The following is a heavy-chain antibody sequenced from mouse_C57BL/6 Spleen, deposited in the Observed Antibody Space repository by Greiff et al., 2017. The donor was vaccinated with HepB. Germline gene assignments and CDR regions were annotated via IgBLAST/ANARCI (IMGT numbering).Heavy chain of an antibody. J-gene: IGHJ2*01. CDR3: ARDYSKLGFDY. V-gene: IGHV1-82*01. CDR2: IYPGDGDT. CDR1: GYAFSSSW. Sequence: VQLQQSGPELVKPGASVKISCKASGYAFSSSWMNWVKQRPGKGLEWIGRIYPGDGDTNYNGKFKGKATLTADKSSSTAYMQLSSLTSEDSAVYFCARDYSKLGFDYWGQGTTLTVSS. D-gene: IGHD2-5*01.